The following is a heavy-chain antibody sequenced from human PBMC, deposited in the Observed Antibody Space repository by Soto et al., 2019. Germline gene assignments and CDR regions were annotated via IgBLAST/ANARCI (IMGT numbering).Heavy chain of an antibody. D-gene: IGHD3-9*01. CDR3: AREVGFDWLFEYYFDY. J-gene: IGHJ4*02. CDR2: IYYSGST. CDR1: GGSISSGGYS. V-gene: IGHV4-31*03. Sequence: SETLSLTCTVSGGSISSGGYSWTWIRQHPGKGLEWIGYIYYSGSTYYKPSLKSRVTISVDTSKNQFSLKLSSVTAADTAVYYCAREVGFDWLFEYYFDYWGQGTLVTVSS.